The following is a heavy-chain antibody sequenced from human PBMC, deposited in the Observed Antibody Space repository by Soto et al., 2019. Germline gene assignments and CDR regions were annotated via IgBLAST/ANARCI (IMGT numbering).Heavy chain of an antibody. CDR2: INPSGGST. CDR1: GYTFTSYY. CDR3: AGGLTTGGYFDY. J-gene: IGHJ4*02. V-gene: IGHV1-46*01. D-gene: IGHD4-4*01. Sequence: GPVKVSCKASGYTFTSYYMHWVRQAPGQGLEWMGIINPSGGSTSYAQKFQGRVTMTRDTSTSTVYMELSSLRSEDTAVYYCAGGLTTGGYFDYWGQGTLVTVSS.